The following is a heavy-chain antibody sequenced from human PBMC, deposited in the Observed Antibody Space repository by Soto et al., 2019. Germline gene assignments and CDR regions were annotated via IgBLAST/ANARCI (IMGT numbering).Heavy chain of an antibody. D-gene: IGHD3-22*01. CDR3: ARMSYFYDKWYFDI. J-gene: IGHJ2*01. V-gene: IGHV4-30-4*01. CDR2: VYYSGSS. Sequence: TLSLTCSVAGGSINNNDYYWSWIRQTPGKGLEWIGYVYYSGSSDYIPSLKSRLSMSIDKSKNQFHLKLNSVTAADTATYFCARMSYFYDKWYFDIWGRGTLVTVYS. CDR1: GGSINNNDYY.